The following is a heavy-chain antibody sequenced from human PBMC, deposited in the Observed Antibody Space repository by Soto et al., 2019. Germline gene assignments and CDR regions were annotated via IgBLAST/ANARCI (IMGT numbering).Heavy chain of an antibody. CDR1: GFTFSDYY. J-gene: IGHJ5*02. CDR3: ARGAEMSTLTKWFDP. Sequence: PGGSLRLSCAASGFTFSDYYMGWIRLAPEKGLEWVSYISNSGTSIYYADSVEGRFTISRDNAKNSLFLQMNSLRAEDTAVYYCARGAEMSTLTKWFDPWGQGTLVTVPQ. D-gene: IGHD1-1*01. V-gene: IGHV3-11*01. CDR2: ISNSGTSI.